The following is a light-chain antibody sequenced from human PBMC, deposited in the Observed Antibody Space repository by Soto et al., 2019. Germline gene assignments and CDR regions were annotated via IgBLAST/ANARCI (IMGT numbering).Light chain of an antibody. CDR1: TGPVTTGHY. CDR2: DTS. Sequence: QTVVTQEPSVTVSPGGTVTLTCGSGTGPVTTGHYPFWFQQKPGQAPRTLIYDTSNKHSWTPARFSGSLLGGKAALTLSGAQPEDEADYYCLLYYSGARVFGGGTKLTVL. V-gene: IGLV7-46*01. CDR3: LLYYSGARV. J-gene: IGLJ2*01.